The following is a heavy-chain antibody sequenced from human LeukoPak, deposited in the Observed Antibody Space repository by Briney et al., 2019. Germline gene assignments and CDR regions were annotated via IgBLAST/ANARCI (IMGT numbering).Heavy chain of an antibody. CDR2: SSSSGSTI. CDR1: GFTLSDYY. D-gene: IGHD3/OR15-3a*01. J-gene: IGHJ4*02. Sequence: GGSMRLSCAASGFTLSDYYMSWIRQAPGKGLEWVSYSSSSGSTIYYADSVKGRFAISRDNAKDSLYLQMNSLRAEDTAVYYCARRRDFIDYWGQGTLVTVSS. CDR3: ARRRDFIDY. V-gene: IGHV3-11*01.